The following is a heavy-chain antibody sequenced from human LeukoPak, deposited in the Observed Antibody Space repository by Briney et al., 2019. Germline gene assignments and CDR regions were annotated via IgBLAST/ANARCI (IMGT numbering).Heavy chain of an antibody. CDR2: IYYSGST. V-gene: IGHV4-59*08. D-gene: IGHD3-9*01. J-gene: IGHJ5*02. CDR3: ARVQRYYDILTGYYLNWFDP. CDR1: GGSISSYY. Sequence: PSETLSLTCTVSGGSISSYYWSWIRQPPGKGLEWIGYIYYSGSTNYNPSLKSRVTISVDTSKNQFSLKLSSVTAADTAVYYCARVQRYYDILTGYYLNWFDPWGQGTLVTVSS.